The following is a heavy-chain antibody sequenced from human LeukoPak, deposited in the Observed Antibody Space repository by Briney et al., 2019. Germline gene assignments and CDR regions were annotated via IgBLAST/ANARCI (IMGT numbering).Heavy chain of an antibody. CDR3: ARKFDDCSSTSCYVVDAFDI. J-gene: IGHJ3*02. CDR2: FNHSGST. V-gene: IGHV4-34*01. Sequence: TSPTLSPTRAVDGGSFSGYYWSWIRQPPGKGLEWIGEFNHSGSTNYNPSLKSRVTISVDTSKNQFSLKLSSVAAADTAVYYCARKFDDCSSTSCYVVDAFDIWGQGTMVTVSS. CDR1: GGSFSGYY. D-gene: IGHD2-2*01.